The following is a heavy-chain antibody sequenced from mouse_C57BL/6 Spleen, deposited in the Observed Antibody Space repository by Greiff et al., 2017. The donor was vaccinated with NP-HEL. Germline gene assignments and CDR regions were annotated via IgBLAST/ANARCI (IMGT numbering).Heavy chain of an antibody. Sequence: EVQLQQSGPELVKPGASVKISCKASGYSFTGYYMNWVKQSPEKSLEWIGEINPSTGGTTYNQKFKAKATLTVDKSSSTAYMQLKSLTSEDSAVYYCARGLITTGYLDYWGQGTTLTVSS. CDR3: ARGLITTGYLDY. D-gene: IGHD1-1*01. J-gene: IGHJ2*01. V-gene: IGHV1-42*01. CDR1: GYSFTGYY. CDR2: INPSTGGT.